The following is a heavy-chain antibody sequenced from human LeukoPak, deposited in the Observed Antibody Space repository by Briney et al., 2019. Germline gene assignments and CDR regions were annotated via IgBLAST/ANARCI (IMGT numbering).Heavy chain of an antibody. CDR2: ITWNSGST. J-gene: IGHJ6*03. D-gene: IGHD2-15*01. CDR1: GFIFDDYG. Sequence: GGSLRLSCAASGFIFDDYGMSWVRQAPGKGLEWVCGITWNSGSTGYADSVKGRFTISRDNAKNSLYLQMNSLRAEDTALYYCAREVARNYYYYYMDVWGKGTTVTVSS. V-gene: IGHV3-20*04. CDR3: AREVARNYYYYYMDV.